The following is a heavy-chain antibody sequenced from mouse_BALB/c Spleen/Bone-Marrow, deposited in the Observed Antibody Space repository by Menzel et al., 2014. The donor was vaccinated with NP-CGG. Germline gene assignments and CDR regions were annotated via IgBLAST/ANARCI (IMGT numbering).Heavy chain of an antibody. CDR3: AREEYGRGFAY. CDR1: GYAFTSYN. V-gene: IGHV1S135*01. Sequence: VQLKGSGLELVKPGASVKVSCKASGYAFTSYNMYWVKQSHGKSLEWIGYIDPYNGGTNYNQKFKGKATLTVDKSSSTAYMHLNSLTSEDSAVYYCAREEYGRGFAYWGQGTLVTVSA. J-gene: IGHJ3*01. CDR2: IDPYNGGT. D-gene: IGHD2-10*02.